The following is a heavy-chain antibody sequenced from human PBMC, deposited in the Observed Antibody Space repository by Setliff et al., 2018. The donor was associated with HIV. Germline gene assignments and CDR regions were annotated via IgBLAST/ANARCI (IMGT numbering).Heavy chain of an antibody. CDR2: ISGDTRII. CDR1: GFTFSSYS. CDR3: ARYALAVAGYHNAFDI. J-gene: IGHJ3*02. D-gene: IGHD6-19*01. Sequence: GGSLRLSCAASGFTFSSYSMNWVRQAPGKGLEWVSYISGDTRIIYYVDSVEGRFTISRDNADNSLYLQMNSLRAEDTAVYYCARYALAVAGYHNAFDIWGQGTMVTVSS. V-gene: IGHV3-48*01.